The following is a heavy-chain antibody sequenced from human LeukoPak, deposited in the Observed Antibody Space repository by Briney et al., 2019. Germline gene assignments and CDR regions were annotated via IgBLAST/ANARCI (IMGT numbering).Heavy chain of an antibody. CDR2: LTTSGDET. CDR3: ATPYFLGYCRGGSCSDY. V-gene: IGHV3-23*01. Sequence: GGSLRLSCAASGFTFSSYAMSWVRQAPGKGLEWVSTLTTSGDETYYADSVKGRFTISRDNSRDTLYLQMNSLRAEDTAVYYCATPYFLGYCRGGSCSDYWGQGTLVTVSS. D-gene: IGHD2-15*01. CDR1: GFTFSSYA. J-gene: IGHJ4*02.